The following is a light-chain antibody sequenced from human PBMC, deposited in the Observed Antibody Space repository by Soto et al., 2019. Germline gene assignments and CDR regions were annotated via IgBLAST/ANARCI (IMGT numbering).Light chain of an antibody. CDR1: QSVASSR. CDR2: DAS. V-gene: IGKV3-20*01. J-gene: IGKJ3*01. CDR3: QQYGSAPFT. Sequence: EIVLTQSPGTLSLSPGERATVSCRASQSVASSRLAWYRQKPGQTPRLLIYDASSRATGIPDRISGSGCGTDFTLTISRLEPEDFAVYYCQQYGSAPFTFGPGTKVDIK.